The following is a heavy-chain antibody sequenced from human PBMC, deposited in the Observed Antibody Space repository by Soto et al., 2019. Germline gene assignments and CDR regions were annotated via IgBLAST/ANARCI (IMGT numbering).Heavy chain of an antibody. J-gene: IGHJ2*01. V-gene: IGHV4-34*01. CDR1: GGSFSGYY. CDR3: ARGQHSSSWFFYWYFDL. Sequence: QVQLQQWGAGLLKPSETLSLTCAVYGGSFSGYYWSWIRQPPGKGLEWIGEINHSGSTNYNPSLKSRVTLSVDTSKNQFSLKLSSVTAADTAVYYCARGQHSSSWFFYWYFDLWGRGTLVTVSS. D-gene: IGHD6-13*01. CDR2: INHSGST.